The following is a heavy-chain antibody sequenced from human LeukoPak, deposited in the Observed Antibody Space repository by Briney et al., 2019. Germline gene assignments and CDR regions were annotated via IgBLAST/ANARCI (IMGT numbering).Heavy chain of an antibody. CDR3: ARGDNIVVVPASTDY. D-gene: IGHD2-2*01. Sequence: GASVKVSRKASGYTFTGYYMHWVRQAPGQGLEWMGWINPNSGGTNYAQKFQGRVTMTRDTSISTAYMELSRLRSDDTAVYYCARGDNIVVVPASTDYWGQGTLVTVSS. V-gene: IGHV1-2*02. CDR2: INPNSGGT. CDR1: GYTFTGYY. J-gene: IGHJ4*02.